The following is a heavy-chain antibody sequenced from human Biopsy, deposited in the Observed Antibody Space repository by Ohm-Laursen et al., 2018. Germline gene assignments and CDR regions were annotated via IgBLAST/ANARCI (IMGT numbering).Heavy chain of an antibody. CDR1: GGSIISYY. D-gene: IGHD3-3*01. J-gene: IGHJ5*02. CDR3: ARTPRDSFWSGSYKRGLWFDP. V-gene: IGHV4-59*07. Sequence: SDTLSLTCSVSGGSIISYYWTWIRQPPGKGLEWIGHVYTGGITNYNPSLKRRVTISKDPSKNQFSLQVNSVTAADTAVYYCARTPRDSFWSGSYKRGLWFDPWGQGTLVIVSS. CDR2: VYTGGIT.